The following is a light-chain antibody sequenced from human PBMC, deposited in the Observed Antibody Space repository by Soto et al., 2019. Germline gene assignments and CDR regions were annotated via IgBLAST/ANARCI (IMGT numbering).Light chain of an antibody. CDR3: QQYNSYSRT. CDR1: QSISTW. CDR2: KAS. Sequence: DIQMTQSPSTLSASVGDRVTITCRASQSISTWLAWYQQKPGKAPKLLIYKASNLEGGVPSRFSGSGSGTEFTLTISSLQPDDFATYYCQQYNSYSRTFGQVTKVETK. V-gene: IGKV1-5*03. J-gene: IGKJ2*02.